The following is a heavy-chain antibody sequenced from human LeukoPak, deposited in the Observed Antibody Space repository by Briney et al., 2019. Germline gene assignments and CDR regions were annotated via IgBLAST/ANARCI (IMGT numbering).Heavy chain of an antibody. V-gene: IGHV1-2*02. CDR2: INPNSGGT. J-gene: IGHJ4*02. CDR1: GYTFTGYY. D-gene: IGHD3-16*02. Sequence: ASVKVSCKASGYTFTGYYMQWVRQAPGQGLEWMGWINPNSGGTNYAQKFQGRVTMTRDTSISTAYMELSRLRSDDTAVYYCARGGQEYDYVWGSYRLFDYWGQGTLVTVSS. CDR3: ARGGQEYDYVWGSYRLFDY.